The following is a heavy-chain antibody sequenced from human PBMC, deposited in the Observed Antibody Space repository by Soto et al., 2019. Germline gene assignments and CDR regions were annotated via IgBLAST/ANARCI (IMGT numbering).Heavy chain of an antibody. CDR3: APHTLDTGMPSGY. J-gene: IGHJ4*02. Sequence: GASVKVSCKASGYTFTNYGVIWVRQAPGQGLEWMGWIGGYKGNTNYAQKLQGRVTLTTDTSTSTAYMELRSLRSDDTAVYYCAPHTLDTGMPSGYWGQGTLVTVSS. CDR1: GYTFTNYG. CDR2: IGGYKGNT. D-gene: IGHD5-18*01. V-gene: IGHV1-18*01.